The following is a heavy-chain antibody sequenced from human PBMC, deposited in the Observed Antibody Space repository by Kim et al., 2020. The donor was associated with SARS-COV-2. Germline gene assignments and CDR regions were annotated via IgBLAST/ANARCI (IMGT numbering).Heavy chain of an antibody. CDR3: ARGPRPASSIAVAGWYYFDY. Sequence: RVTISVDTSKNQFSLKLSSVTAADTAVYYCARGPRPASSIAVAGWYYFDYWGQGTLVTVSS. J-gene: IGHJ4*02. D-gene: IGHD6-19*01. V-gene: IGHV4-59*09.